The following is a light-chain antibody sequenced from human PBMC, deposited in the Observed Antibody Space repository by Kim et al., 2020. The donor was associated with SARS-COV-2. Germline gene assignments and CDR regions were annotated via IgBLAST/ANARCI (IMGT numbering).Light chain of an antibody. J-gene: IGKJ4*01. CDR3: QQYSSWPLT. CDR2: GTS. CDR1: QHINSN. Sequence: VSPGERATPPCRASQHINSNLAWYQQKPGQAPRLLIYGTSTRATGIPARFSGSGSGTEFTLTFSSLQSEDFAVYYCQQYSSWPLTFGGGTKVEIK. V-gene: IGKV3-15*01.